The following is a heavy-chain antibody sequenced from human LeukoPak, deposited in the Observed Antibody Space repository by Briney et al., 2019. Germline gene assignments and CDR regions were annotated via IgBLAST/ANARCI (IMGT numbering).Heavy chain of an antibody. CDR2: ISGSGGST. Sequence: GGSLRLSFAASGFTFSSYAMSWVRQAPGKGLEWVSAISGSGGSTYYADSVKGRFTISRDNSKNTLYLQMNSLRAEDTAVYYCAKSRSLLWFGELYLWGQGTLVTVSS. D-gene: IGHD3-10*01. V-gene: IGHV3-23*01. CDR1: GFTFSSYA. CDR3: AKSRSLLWFGELYL. J-gene: IGHJ4*02.